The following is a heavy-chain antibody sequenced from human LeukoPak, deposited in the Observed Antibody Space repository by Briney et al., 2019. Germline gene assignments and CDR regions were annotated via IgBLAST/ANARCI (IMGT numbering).Heavy chain of an antibody. CDR3: TKDRRGPAAGTWYFDS. CDR1: GFTFSSTT. D-gene: IGHD6-13*01. J-gene: IGHJ4*02. V-gene: IGHV3-23*01. CDR2: ITAIDGRT. Sequence: GGSLRLLCVASGFTFSSTTMGWVRQAPGRGLEWVSSITAIDGRTYYADSVRGRFTISRDNSKNTVYLQLNSLRAGDTAIYYCTKDRRGPAAGTWYFDSWGQGTLVTVSS.